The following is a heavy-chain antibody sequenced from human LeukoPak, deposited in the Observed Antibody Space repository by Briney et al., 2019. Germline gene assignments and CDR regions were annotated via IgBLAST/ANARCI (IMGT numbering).Heavy chain of an antibody. Sequence: PGGSLRLPCAASGLTFSTYDMHWVRQAPGKGLEWVAVISYDGGNKYYADSVKGRFTISRDNSKNTLYLQMNSLRAEDTAVYYCAKEKVATIRGVYYFDYWGQGTLVTVSS. CDR1: GLTFSTYD. V-gene: IGHV3-30*18. D-gene: IGHD5-12*01. J-gene: IGHJ4*02. CDR3: AKEKVATIRGVYYFDY. CDR2: ISYDGGNK.